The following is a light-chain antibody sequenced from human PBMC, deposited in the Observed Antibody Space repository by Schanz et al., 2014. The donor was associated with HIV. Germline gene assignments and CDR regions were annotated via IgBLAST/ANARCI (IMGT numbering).Light chain of an antibody. J-gene: IGLJ2*01. CDR2: DVT. CDR1: SSDVGGYNY. CDR3: QSFDSSLNGVV. V-gene: IGLV2-11*01. Sequence: QSALTQPRSVSGSPGQSVAISCTGTSSDVGGYNYVSWYQKHPGKAPKLMIYDVTKRPSGGPDRFSVSKSGNTASLTVSGLQADDEADDFCQSFDSSLNGVVFGGGTQLTVL.